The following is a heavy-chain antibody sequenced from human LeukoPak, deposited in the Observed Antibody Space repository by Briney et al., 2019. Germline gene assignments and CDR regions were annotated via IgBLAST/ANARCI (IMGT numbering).Heavy chain of an antibody. Sequence: GRSLRLSCAASGFTFSSYGMHWVRQAPGKGLEWVAVIWYDGSNKYYADSVKGRFTISRDNSKNTLYLQMNSLRAEDTAVYYCAKSRGNDFWSGYQDLWGQGTLVTVSS. CDR3: AKSRGNDFWSGYQDL. J-gene: IGHJ4*02. CDR2: IWYDGSNK. V-gene: IGHV3-33*06. CDR1: GFTFSSYG. D-gene: IGHD3-3*01.